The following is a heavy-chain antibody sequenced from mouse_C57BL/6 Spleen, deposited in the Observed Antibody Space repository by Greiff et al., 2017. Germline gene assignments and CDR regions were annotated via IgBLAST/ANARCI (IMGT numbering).Heavy chain of an antibody. CDR1: GYTFTSYT. CDR2: INPSSGYT. J-gene: IGHJ4*01. D-gene: IGHD2-1*01. V-gene: IGHV1-4*01. Sequence: QVQLQQSGAELARPGASVKMSCKASGYTFTSYTMHWVKQRPGQGLEWIGYINPSSGYTKYNQKFKDKATLTADTSSNTAYMQLSSLTSEDSAVYYCARRVNYPYAMDYWGQGTSVTVSS. CDR3: ARRVNYPYAMDY.